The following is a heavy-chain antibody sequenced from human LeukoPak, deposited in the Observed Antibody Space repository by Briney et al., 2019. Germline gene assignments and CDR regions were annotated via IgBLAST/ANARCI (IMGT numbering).Heavy chain of an antibody. V-gene: IGHV3-30*03. D-gene: IGHD3-16*01. CDR1: GFTFSSYG. Sequence: GRSLRLSCAASGFTFSSYGMHWVRQAPGKGLEWVAVISYDGSNKYYADSVKGRFTISRDNSKNTLYLQMNSLRAEDTAVYYCARGGGLDVWGQGATVTVSS. J-gene: IGHJ6*02. CDR2: ISYDGSNK. CDR3: ARGGGLDV.